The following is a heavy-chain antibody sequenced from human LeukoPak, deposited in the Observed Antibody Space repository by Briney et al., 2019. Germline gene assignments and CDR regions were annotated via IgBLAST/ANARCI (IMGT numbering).Heavy chain of an antibody. CDR2: IYVDGHTT. Sequence: RSLRLSCVAARFTLSNYWMHWVRQPPGKGLGWVSRIYVDGHTTTYADSGKGRFTISRDNPKNTVQMEINSLLRKHPATSYCIRALRCVDLWGQGTLVTVTS. J-gene: IGHJ5*02. V-gene: IGHV3-74*01. CDR3: IRALRCVDL. CDR1: RFTLSNYW. D-gene: IGHD3-3*01.